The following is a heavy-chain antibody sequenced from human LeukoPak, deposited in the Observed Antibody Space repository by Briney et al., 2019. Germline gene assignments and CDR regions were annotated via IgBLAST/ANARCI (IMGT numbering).Heavy chain of an antibody. CDR1: GFTFSSYA. CDR3: AKVPFTGYSSGWSSFDY. J-gene: IGHJ4*02. CDR2: ISGSGGST. Sequence: PGGSLRLSCAASGFTFSSYAMSWVRQAPGKGLEWVSAISGSGGSTYYADSVKGRFTISRDNSKSTLYLQMNSLRAEDTAVYYCAKVPFTGYSSGWSSFDYWGQGTLVTVSS. V-gene: IGHV3-23*01. D-gene: IGHD6-19*01.